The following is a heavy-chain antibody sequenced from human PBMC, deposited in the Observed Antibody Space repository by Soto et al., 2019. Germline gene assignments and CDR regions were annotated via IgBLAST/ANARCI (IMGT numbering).Heavy chain of an antibody. J-gene: IGHJ6*02. CDR3: ARDRRWGANYYGMDV. CDR2: IYYSGST. D-gene: IGHD1-26*01. Sequence: SETLSLTCPVSGGSISSYYWSWIRQPPGKGLEWIGYIYYSGSTNYNPSLKSRVTISVDTSKNQFSLKLSSVTAADTAVYYCARDRRWGANYYGMDVWGQGTTVTVSS. V-gene: IGHV4-59*01. CDR1: GGSISSYY.